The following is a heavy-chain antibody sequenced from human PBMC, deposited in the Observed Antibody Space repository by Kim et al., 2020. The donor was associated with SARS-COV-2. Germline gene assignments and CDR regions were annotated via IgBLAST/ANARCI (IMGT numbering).Heavy chain of an antibody. CDR2: ITRDGTTV. D-gene: IGHD2-21*01. CDR1: GFTFSHYF. V-gene: IGHV3-74*01. CDR3: ANDAGVHSHAWFSDF. J-gene: IGHJ2*01. Sequence: GGSLRLSCEASGFTFSHYFMHWVRQRPGKGLEWVSRITRDGTTVSYADSVKGRFTISRDNAKGTLYLVMNSLRAEDVALYYCANDAGVHSHAWFSDFWGR.